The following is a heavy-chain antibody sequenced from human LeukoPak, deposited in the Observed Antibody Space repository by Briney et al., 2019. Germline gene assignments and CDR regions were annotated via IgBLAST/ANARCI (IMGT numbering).Heavy chain of an antibody. CDR1: GGSFSGYY. Sequence: SETLSLTCAVYGGSFSGYYWSWIRQPPGKGLEWIGEINHRGSTNYNPSVKGRVTISVDTSKNQFSLKLSSVTAADTAVYYCARGERITFGGVIAWGQGTLVTVSS. CDR2: INHRGST. J-gene: IGHJ5*02. D-gene: IGHD3-16*01. CDR3: ARGERITFGGVIA. V-gene: IGHV4-34*01.